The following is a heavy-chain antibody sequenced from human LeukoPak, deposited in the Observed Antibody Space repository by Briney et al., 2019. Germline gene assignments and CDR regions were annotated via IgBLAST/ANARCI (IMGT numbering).Heavy chain of an antibody. CDR3: ANSGSNRFDY. CDR2: ITSSSSTT. D-gene: IGHD1-26*01. CDR1: GFTFSSHD. J-gene: IGHJ4*02. Sequence: GGSLRLSCAASGFTFSSHDMNWVRQAPGKGLEWVSYITSSSSTTYYADSVKGRFTISRDNAKNSLYLQMNSLRDEDTAVYYCANSGSNRFDYWGQGTLVTVSS. V-gene: IGHV3-48*02.